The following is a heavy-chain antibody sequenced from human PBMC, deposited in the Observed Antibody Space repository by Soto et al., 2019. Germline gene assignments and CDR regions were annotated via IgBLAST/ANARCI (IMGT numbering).Heavy chain of an antibody. CDR1: GGSIRSSNYY. V-gene: IGHV4-39*01. D-gene: IGHD6-13*01. J-gene: IGHJ4*02. CDR3: ASLQVPGNFDY. CDR2: IYYSGDT. Sequence: SETLSLTCTVSGGSIRSSNYYWAWVRQPPGKGLEWIANIYYSGDTYFHPSLRSRLTVSVDTSKNQFSLKLSSLTAADTAMYYCASLQVPGNFDYWGQGTLVTVSS.